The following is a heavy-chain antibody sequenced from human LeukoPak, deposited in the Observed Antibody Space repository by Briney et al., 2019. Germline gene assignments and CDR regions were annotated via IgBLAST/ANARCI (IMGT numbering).Heavy chain of an antibody. D-gene: IGHD6-13*01. V-gene: IGHV3-9*03. CDR3: AKDKYSSSMYYFDY. CDR2: ISWNSGSI. Sequence: PGGSLRLSCAASGFTFDDYAMHWVRQAPGKGLEWVSGISWNSGSIGYADSVKGRFTISRDNATNSLYLQMNSLRAEDMALYYCAKDKYSSSMYYFDYWGQGTLVTVSS. J-gene: IGHJ4*02. CDR1: GFTFDDYA.